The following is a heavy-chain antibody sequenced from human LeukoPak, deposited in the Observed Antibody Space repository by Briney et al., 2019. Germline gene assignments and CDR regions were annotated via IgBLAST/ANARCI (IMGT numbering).Heavy chain of an antibody. CDR2: ISYDGSNK. J-gene: IGHJ6*02. D-gene: IGHD3-9*01. CDR1: GFTFDDYG. CDR3: AKVGRRRHGPYDILTGLDGMDV. V-gene: IGHV3-30*18. Sequence: PGGSLRLSCAASGFTFDDYGMHWVRQAPGKGLEWVAVISYDGSNKYYADSVKGRFTISRDNSKNTLYLQMNSLRAEDTAVYYCAKVGRRRHGPYDILTGLDGMDVWGQGTTVTVSS.